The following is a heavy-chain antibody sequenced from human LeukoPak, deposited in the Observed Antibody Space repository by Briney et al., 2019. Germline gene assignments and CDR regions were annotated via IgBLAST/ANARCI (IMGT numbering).Heavy chain of an antibody. CDR2: ISAYNGNT. CDR3: AILGGSNWNEFSRSAGY. J-gene: IGHJ4*02. Sequence: GASVKVSCKASGYTFTSYGISWVRQAPGQGLEWMGWISAYNGNTNYAQKLQGRVTMTTDTSTSTAYMELRSLRSDDTAVYYCAILGGSNWNEFSRSAGYWGQGTLVTVSS. CDR1: GYTFTSYG. V-gene: IGHV1-18*01. D-gene: IGHD1-1*01.